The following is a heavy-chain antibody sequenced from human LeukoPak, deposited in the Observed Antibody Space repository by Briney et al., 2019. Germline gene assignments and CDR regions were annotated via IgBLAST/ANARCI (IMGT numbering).Heavy chain of an antibody. V-gene: IGHV1-3*01. CDR2: INAGNGST. CDR1: GYTFTSYA. D-gene: IGHD6-19*01. J-gene: IGHJ4*02. Sequence: GASVKVSCKASGYTFTSYAMHWVRQAPGQRLEWMGWINAGNGSTKYSQKFQGRVTITRDTSASTAYMELSSLRSEDTAVYYCARDLGGGWYPFDYWGQGTLVTVSS. CDR3: ARDLGGGWYPFDY.